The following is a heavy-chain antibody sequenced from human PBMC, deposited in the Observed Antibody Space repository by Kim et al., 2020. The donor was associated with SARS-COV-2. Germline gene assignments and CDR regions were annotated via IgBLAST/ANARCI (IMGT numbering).Heavy chain of an antibody. J-gene: IGHJ4*02. CDR3: ARGRYYGSGSYYSY. D-gene: IGHD3-10*01. Sequence: NPSHKRRVTISVDTYKHQFSLKLSSVTAADTAVYYCARGRYYGSGSYYSYWGQGTLVTVSS. V-gene: IGHV4-34*01.